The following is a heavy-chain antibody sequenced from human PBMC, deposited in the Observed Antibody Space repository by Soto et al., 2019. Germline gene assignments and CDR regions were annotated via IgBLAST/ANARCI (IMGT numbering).Heavy chain of an antibody. J-gene: IGHJ4*02. CDR1: GFTFSSYS. CDR3: ARDTQTKTTTPFDY. D-gene: IGHD4-17*01. CDR2: ISSSSSYI. Sequence: GGSLRLSCAASGFTFSSYSMNWVRQAPGKGLEWVSSISSSSSYIYYADSVKGRFTISRDNAKNSLYLQMNSLRAEDTAVYYCARDTQTKTTTPFDYWGQGTLVTVSS. V-gene: IGHV3-21*01.